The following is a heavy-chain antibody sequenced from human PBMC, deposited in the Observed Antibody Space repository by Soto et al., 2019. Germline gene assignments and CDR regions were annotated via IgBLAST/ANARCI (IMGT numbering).Heavy chain of an antibody. V-gene: IGHV2-5*02. D-gene: IGHD2-15*01. CDR3: AHRPSYCSGGSCYSGFDY. CDR1: GFSLSTSGVG. J-gene: IGHJ4*02. CDR2: IDWEDDK. Sequence: QITLKESGPTLVKPTQTLTLTCTFSGFSLSTSGVGMGWIRQPPGKALEWLALIDWEDDKRYSPSLKSRLTITKDTSNNQVVLTMTNMDPVDTATDYCAHRPSYCSGGSCYSGFDYWGQGTLVTVSS.